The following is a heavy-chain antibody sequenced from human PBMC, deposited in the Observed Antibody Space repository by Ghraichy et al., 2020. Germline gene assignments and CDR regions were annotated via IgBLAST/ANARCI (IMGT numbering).Heavy chain of an antibody. D-gene: IGHD1-1*01. J-gene: IGHJ4*02. CDR1: GFTFSSYW. Sequence: GGSLRLSCAASGFTFSSYWMTWVRQAPGKGLEWVANINQDGTEKLYVDSVKGRFTISRDNSRNSVYLQMNSVRAEDTAVFFCSGGPGWTTHYWGQGTMVSVAS. CDR3: SGGPGWTTHY. CDR2: INQDGTEK. V-gene: IGHV3-7*03.